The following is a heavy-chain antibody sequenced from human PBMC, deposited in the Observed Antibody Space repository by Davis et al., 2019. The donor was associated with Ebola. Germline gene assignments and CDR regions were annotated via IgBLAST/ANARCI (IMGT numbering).Heavy chain of an antibody. D-gene: IGHD2-2*01. Sequence: KVSCKASGGTFSSYAINWVRQMPGKGLEWMGRIDPSDSYTNYSPSFQGHVTIPADKSISTAYLQWSSLKASDTAMYYCARLRIVVVPAAPSNYFDYWGQGTLVTVSS. CDR1: GGTFSSYA. CDR3: ARLRIVVVPAAPSNYFDY. V-gene: IGHV5-10-1*01. J-gene: IGHJ4*02. CDR2: IDPSDSYT.